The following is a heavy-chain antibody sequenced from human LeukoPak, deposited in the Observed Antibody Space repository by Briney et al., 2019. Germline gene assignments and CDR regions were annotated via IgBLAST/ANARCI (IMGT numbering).Heavy chain of an antibody. J-gene: IGHJ3*02. Sequence: GGSLRLSCAASGFTFSNAWMSWVRQAPGKGLEWVGRIKSKTDGGTTDYAAPVKGRFTISRDDSKNTLYLQMNSLKTEDTAVYYCTTLWLGEFNDAFDIWGQGTMVTVSS. CDR2: IKSKTDGGTT. CDR3: TTLWLGEFNDAFDI. D-gene: IGHD3-10*01. CDR1: GFTFSNAW. V-gene: IGHV3-15*01.